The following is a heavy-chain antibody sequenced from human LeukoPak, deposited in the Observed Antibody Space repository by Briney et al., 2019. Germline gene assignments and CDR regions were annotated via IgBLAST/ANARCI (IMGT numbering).Heavy chain of an antibody. CDR1: GYTFTGYY. J-gene: IGHJ6*03. Sequence: ASVKVSCKASGYTFTGYYMHWVRQAPGQGLEWMGWINPNSGGTNYAQKFQGRVTMTRDTSISTAYMELSRLRSDDTAVYYCARGNDILTGYHHEDNYMDVWGKGTTVTVSS. V-gene: IGHV1-2*02. CDR3: ARGNDILTGYHHEDNYMDV. D-gene: IGHD3-9*01. CDR2: INPNSGGT.